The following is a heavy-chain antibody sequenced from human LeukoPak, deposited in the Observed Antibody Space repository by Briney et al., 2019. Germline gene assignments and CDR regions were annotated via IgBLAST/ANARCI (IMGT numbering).Heavy chain of an antibody. CDR1: GFTFSSYS. CDR2: ISSSSSYI. Sequence: PGGSLRLSCAASGFTFSSYSMNWVRQAPGKGLEWVSSISSSSSYIYYADSVKGRFTVSRDNAKNSLYLQMNSLRAEDTAVYYCARDVGGSGWSSEYFDYWGQGNLVTVSS. J-gene: IGHJ4*02. D-gene: IGHD6-19*01. CDR3: ARDVGGSGWSSEYFDY. V-gene: IGHV3-21*01.